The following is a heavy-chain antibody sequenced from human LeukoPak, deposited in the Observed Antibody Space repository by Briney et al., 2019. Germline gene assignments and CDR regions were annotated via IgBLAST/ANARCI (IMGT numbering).Heavy chain of an antibody. V-gene: IGHV4-4*07. CDR1: GGSISSYY. J-gene: IGHJ2*01. CDR2: IYASGST. D-gene: IGHD4-17*01. CDR3: ARGSTGVTVTTVTTSRYWYFDL. Sequence: SETLSLTCTVSGGSISSYYWSWIRQPPGKGLEWIGRIYASGSTNYNPSLKSRVTMSVDTSKNQFSLKLSSVTAADTAVYYCARGSTGVTVTTVTTSRYWYFDLWGRGTLVTVSS.